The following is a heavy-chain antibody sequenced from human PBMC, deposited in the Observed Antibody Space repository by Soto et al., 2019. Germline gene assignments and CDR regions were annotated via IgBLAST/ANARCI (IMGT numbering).Heavy chain of an antibody. CDR2: IYFSGST. V-gene: IGHV4-31*03. CDR3: ATGSTGFNFDY. J-gene: IGHJ4*02. CDR1: GGSISSGGYY. Sequence: TLSLTCTVSGGSISSGGYYWSWIRQLPGKGLEWFGYIYFSGSTYYNPSLKSRVTISVDTSKNQFSLKLSSVAAADTAVYYCATGSTGFNFDYWGQGTLVTVSS. D-gene: IGHD2-15*01.